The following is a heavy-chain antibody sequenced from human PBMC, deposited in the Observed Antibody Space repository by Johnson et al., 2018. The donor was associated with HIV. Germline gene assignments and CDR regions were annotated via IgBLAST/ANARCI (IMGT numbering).Heavy chain of an antibody. CDR1: GFTFSNYG. Sequence: QVQLVESGGGVVQPGGSLRLSCAASGFTFSNYGMHWVRQAPGKGLEWVAVIYSGGSTYYADSVKGRFTISRDNSKNTLYLQMNSLRAEDTAVYYCATDEDALDIWGQGTMVTVSS. V-gene: IGHV3-NL1*01. J-gene: IGHJ3*02. CDR3: ATDEDALDI. CDR2: IYSGGST.